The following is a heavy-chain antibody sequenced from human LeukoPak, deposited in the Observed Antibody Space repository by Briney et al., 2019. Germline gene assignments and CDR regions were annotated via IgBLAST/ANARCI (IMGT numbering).Heavy chain of an antibody. D-gene: IGHD2-2*01. CDR1: GFTFSSYS. J-gene: IGHJ4*02. Sequence: GSLRLSCAASGFTFSSYSMNWVRPAPGKGLEWVSSISSSSSYIYYADSVKGRFTISRDNAKNSLYLQMNSLRAEDTAVYYCARGTRGSYFDYWGQGTLVTVSS. CDR3: ARGTRGSYFDY. V-gene: IGHV3-21*01. CDR2: ISSSSSYI.